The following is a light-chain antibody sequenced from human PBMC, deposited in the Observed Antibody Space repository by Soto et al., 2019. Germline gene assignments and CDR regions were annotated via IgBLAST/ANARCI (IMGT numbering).Light chain of an antibody. CDR2: GAS. V-gene: IGKV3D-15*01. Sequence: ELVMTQSPASLSVSPGERATLSCRASQSVSSNLAWYHQKPGQAPRLLIYGASSRATGIPDRFSGSGSGTDFTLTISSLQPDDFATYYCQQYNSYGTFGQGTKVDIK. CDR3: QQYNSYGT. J-gene: IGKJ1*01. CDR1: QSVSSN.